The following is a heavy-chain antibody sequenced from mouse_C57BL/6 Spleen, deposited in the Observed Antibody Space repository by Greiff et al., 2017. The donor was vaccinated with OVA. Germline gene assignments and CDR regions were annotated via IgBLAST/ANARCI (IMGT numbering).Heavy chain of an antibody. Sequence: QVQLQQPGAELVRPGSSVKLSCKASGYTFTSYWMDWVKQRPGQGLEWIGNIYPSDSETHYNQKFKDKATLTVDKSSSTAYMQLSSLTSEDSAVYYCARRPYGSRGFDYWGQGTTLTVSS. V-gene: IGHV1-61*01. D-gene: IGHD1-1*01. CDR3: ARRPYGSRGFDY. CDR1: GYTFTSYW. J-gene: IGHJ2*01. CDR2: IYPSDSET.